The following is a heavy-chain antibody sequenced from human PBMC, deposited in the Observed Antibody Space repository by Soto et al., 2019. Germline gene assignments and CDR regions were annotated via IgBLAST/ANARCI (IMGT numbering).Heavy chain of an antibody. D-gene: IGHD3-16*01. J-gene: IGHJ4*02. CDR1: GFTFSSYA. CDR2: ISGGVGST. V-gene: IGHV3-23*01. CDR3: AKVVTSIAVTAAGYTY. Sequence: GGSLRLSCEASGFTFSSYAMSWVRQAPGKGLEWVSAISGGVGSTYYADSVKGRFTISRDNSKNTLYLQMNSLRAEDTAVYYCAKVVTSIAVTAAGYTYWGQGTLVTVSS.